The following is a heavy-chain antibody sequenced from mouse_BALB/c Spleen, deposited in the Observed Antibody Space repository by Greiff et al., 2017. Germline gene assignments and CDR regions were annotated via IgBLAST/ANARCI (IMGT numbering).Heavy chain of an antibody. CDR2: IYWDDDK. V-gene: IGHV8-12*01. J-gene: IGHJ4*01. CDR3: ARRGSSWGYAMDY. Sequence: QVTLKESGPGLLQPSQTLSLTCSFSGFSLRTSGMGVSWIRQPSGKGLEWLAHIYWDDDKRYNPSLKSRLTISKDTSSNQVFLKITSVDTADTATYDCARRGSSWGYAMDYWGQGTSVTVSS. D-gene: IGHD1-1*01. CDR1: GFSLRTSGMG.